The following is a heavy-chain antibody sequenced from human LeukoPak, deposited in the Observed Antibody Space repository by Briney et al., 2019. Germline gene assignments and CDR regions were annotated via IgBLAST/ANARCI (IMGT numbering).Heavy chain of an antibody. CDR3: ARQGVGYNGYYFDY. Sequence: GGSPRLSCAASGFTFDDYGMSWVRQAPGKGLEWFSGINWNGGSTGYADSVKGRFTISRDNAKNSLYLQMNSLRAEDTALYYCARQGVGYNGYYFDYWGQGTLVTVSS. D-gene: IGHD5-24*01. CDR2: INWNGGST. CDR1: GFTFDDYG. J-gene: IGHJ4*02. V-gene: IGHV3-20*04.